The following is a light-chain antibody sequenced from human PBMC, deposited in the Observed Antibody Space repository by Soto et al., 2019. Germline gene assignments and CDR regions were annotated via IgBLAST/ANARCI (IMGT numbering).Light chain of an antibody. J-gene: IGKJ1*01. CDR1: QSVDSN. CDR2: GAS. CDR3: QQYNKWPLT. Sequence: EIVLTQSPGSLSLSPGERATLSCSASQSVDSNYLAWYQQKPGQAPRLLIYGASRRATGIPVRFSGSASGTEFTLTISSLQSEDFTVYYCQQYNKWPLTFGQGTKVDIK. V-gene: IGKV3-15*01.